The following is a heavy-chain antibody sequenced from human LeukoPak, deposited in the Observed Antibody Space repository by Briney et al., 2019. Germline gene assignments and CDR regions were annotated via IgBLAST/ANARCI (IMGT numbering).Heavy chain of an antibody. J-gene: IGHJ4*02. CDR3: ARDFRAMVNYFDY. CDR2: ISSSSSYI. V-gene: IGHV3-21*01. Sequence: GGSLRLSCAASGFTFNSYSMNWVRQAPGKGLEWVSSISSSSSYIYYADSEKGRFTISRDNAKNSLYLQMNSLRAEDTAVYYCARDFRAMVNYFDYWGQGTLVTVSS. D-gene: IGHD5-18*01. CDR1: GFTFNSYS.